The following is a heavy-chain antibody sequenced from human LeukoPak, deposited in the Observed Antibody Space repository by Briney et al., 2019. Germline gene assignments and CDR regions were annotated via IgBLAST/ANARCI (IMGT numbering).Heavy chain of an antibody. V-gene: IGHV3-9*01. Sequence: PGGSLRLSCAASGFTFDDYAMHWVRQAPGKGLEWVSGIGWNSGSIGYADSVKGRFTISRDNAKNSLYLQMNSLRAEDTALYYCAKMGAGLDYWGQGTLVTVSS. D-gene: IGHD1-26*01. CDR2: IGWNSGSI. CDR3: AKMGAGLDY. CDR1: GFTFDDYA. J-gene: IGHJ4*02.